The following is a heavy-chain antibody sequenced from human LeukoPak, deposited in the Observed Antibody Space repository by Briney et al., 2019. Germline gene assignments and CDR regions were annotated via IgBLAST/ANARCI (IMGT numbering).Heavy chain of an antibody. CDR1: GGSISSGGYY. CDR3: ARSSGYSYNWFDP. Sequence: PSETLSLTCTVSGGSISSGGYYWSWIRQPPGKGLEWIGYIYHSGSTYYNPSLKSRVTISVDRSKNQFSLKLSSVTAADTAVYYCARSSGYSYNWFDPWGQGTLVTVSS. D-gene: IGHD3-22*01. J-gene: IGHJ5*02. CDR2: IYHSGST. V-gene: IGHV4-30-2*01.